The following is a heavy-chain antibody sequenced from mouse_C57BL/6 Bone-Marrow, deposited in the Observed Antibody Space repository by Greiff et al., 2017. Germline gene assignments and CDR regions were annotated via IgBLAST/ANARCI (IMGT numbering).Heavy chain of an antibody. Sequence: EVQRVESGGGLVKPGGSLKLSCAASGFTFSSYAMSWVRQTPEKRLEWVATISDGGSYTYYPDNAKGRFTISRDNAKNNLYLQMSQLKSEDTAMYYWARAVYGYDDWRGYYAMDYWGQGTSVTVSS. CDR3: ARAVYGYDDWRGYYAMDY. D-gene: IGHD2-2*01. J-gene: IGHJ4*01. CDR1: GFTFSSYA. V-gene: IGHV5-4*01. CDR2: ISDGGSYT.